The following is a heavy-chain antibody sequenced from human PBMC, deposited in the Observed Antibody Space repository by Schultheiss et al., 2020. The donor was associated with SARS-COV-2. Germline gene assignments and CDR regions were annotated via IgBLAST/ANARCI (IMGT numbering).Heavy chain of an antibody. CDR1: GFTFSSYA. V-gene: IGHV3-23*01. CDR3: AKSGYSSGWNSPPHYYGMDV. CDR2: ISGSGGST. D-gene: IGHD6-19*01. Sequence: GGSLRLSCAASGFTFSSYAMSWVRQAPGKGLEWVSAISGSGGSTYYADSVKGRFTISRDNSKNTLYLQMNSLRAEDTAVYYCAKSGYSSGWNSPPHYYGMDVWGQGTTVTVSS. J-gene: IGHJ6*02.